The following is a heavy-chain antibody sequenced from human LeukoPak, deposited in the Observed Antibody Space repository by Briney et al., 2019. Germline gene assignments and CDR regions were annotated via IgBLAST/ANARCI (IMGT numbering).Heavy chain of an antibody. Sequence: GGSLRLSCAASGFTFSSYAMPWVRQAPGKGLEWVAVISYDGSNKYYADSVKGRFTISRDNSKNTLYLQMNSLRAEDTAVYYCARAMYNYGSGSYYKKVPDYWGQGTLVTVSS. CDR3: ARAMYNYGSGSYYKKVPDY. D-gene: IGHD3-10*01. V-gene: IGHV3-30-3*01. J-gene: IGHJ4*02. CDR2: ISYDGSNK. CDR1: GFTFSSYA.